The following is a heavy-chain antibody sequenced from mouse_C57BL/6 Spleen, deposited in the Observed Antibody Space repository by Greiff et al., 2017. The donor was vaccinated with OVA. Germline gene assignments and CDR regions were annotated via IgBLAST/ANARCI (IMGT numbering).Heavy chain of an antibody. J-gene: IGHJ1*03. CDR3: ARKRGYYGSSEDWYFDV. V-gene: IGHV5-6*01. CDR2: ISSGGSYT. D-gene: IGHD1-1*01. Sequence: EVQRVESGGDLVKPGGSLKLSCAASGFTFSSYGMSWVRQTPDKRLEWVATISSGGSYTYYPDSVKGRFTISRDNAKNTLYLQMSSLKSEDTAMYYCARKRGYYGSSEDWYFDVWGTGTTVTVSS. CDR1: GFTFSSYG.